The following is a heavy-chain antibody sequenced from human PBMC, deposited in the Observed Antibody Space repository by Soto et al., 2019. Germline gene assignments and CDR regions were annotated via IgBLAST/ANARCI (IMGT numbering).Heavy chain of an antibody. Sequence: SETLSLTCTVSGGSISSGGYYWSWIRQHPGKGLEWIGEINHSGSTNYNPSLKSRVTISVDTSKNQFSLKLSSVTAADTAVYYCARGALKGIAVKNYMDVWGKGTTVTVSS. CDR2: INHSGST. J-gene: IGHJ6*03. D-gene: IGHD6-19*01. CDR1: GGSISSGGYY. V-gene: IGHV4-39*07. CDR3: ARGALKGIAVKNYMDV.